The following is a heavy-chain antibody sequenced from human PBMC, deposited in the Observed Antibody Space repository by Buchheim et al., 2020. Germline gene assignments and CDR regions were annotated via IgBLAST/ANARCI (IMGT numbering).Heavy chain of an antibody. V-gene: IGHV4-30-4*01. CDR2: IYYSGST. D-gene: IGHD3-22*01. CDR3: ARAGRYYDSSGYYLDY. Sequence: QVQLQESGPGLVKPSQTLSLTCTVSGGSISSGDYYWSWIRQPPGKGLEWIGYIYYSGSTYYNPSLKSRVTISVVTSKNPFSLKLSSVTAADTAVYYCARAGRYYDSSGYYLDYWGQGTL. CDR1: GGSISSGDYY. J-gene: IGHJ4*02.